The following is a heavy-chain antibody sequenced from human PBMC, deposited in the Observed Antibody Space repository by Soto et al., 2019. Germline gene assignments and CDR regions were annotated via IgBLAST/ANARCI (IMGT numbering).Heavy chain of an antibody. Sequence: WGSLRLSCAASAFSFSTYSMNWVRQAPGKGLEWVSSISSRSDTYYADSVKGRFTISRDNAKNSVSLQMDSLRAEDAAVCYCAREETAWPLAYGLDVWGQGTTVTVYS. CDR3: AREETAWPLAYGLDV. J-gene: IGHJ6*02. CDR1: AFSFSTYS. D-gene: IGHD2-21*02. CDR2: ISSRSDT. V-gene: IGHV3-21*01.